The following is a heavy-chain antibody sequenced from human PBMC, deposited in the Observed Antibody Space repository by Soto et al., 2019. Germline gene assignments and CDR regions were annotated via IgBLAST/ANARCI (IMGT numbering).Heavy chain of an antibody. CDR3: ARPRPYLPSD. CDR1: GFTFSDYY. D-gene: IGHD1-26*01. V-gene: IGHV3-11*01. J-gene: IGHJ3*01. CDR2: ISSSSSII. Sequence: QVQLVESGGGLVKPGGSLRLSCAASGFTFSDYYMSWIRQAPGKGLEWVSFISSSSSIIYYADSVKGRFTICRDNAKNSLYLQINSLRADDTAAYYCARPRPYLPSDWVQGTMVTVSS.